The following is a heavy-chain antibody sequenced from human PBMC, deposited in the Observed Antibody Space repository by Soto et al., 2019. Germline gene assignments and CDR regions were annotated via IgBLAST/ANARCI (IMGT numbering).Heavy chain of an antibody. Sequence: PSETLSLTCTVSGGSISSRGYYWSWIRQHPGKGLEWIGYIYYSGSTYYNPSLKSRVTISVDTSKNQFSLKLSSVTAADTAVYYCARPGNYGSGSYLYYLDYWGQGTLVTVS. J-gene: IGHJ4*02. CDR2: IYYSGST. CDR1: GGSISSRGYY. D-gene: IGHD3-10*01. CDR3: ARPGNYGSGSYLYYLDY. V-gene: IGHV4-31*03.